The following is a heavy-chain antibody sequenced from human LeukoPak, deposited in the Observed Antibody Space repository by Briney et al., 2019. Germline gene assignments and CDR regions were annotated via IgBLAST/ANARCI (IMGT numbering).Heavy chain of an antibody. CDR1: GYTFTSYD. D-gene: IGHD1-26*01. Sequence: ASVKVSCKASGYTFTSYDINWVRQATGQGLEWMGWMNPNSGNTGYAQKFQGRVTMTRNTSISTAYMELSSLRSEDTAVYYCAMCGSYYEGCYFDYWGQGTLVTVSS. J-gene: IGHJ4*02. V-gene: IGHV1-8*01. CDR2: MNPNSGNT. CDR3: AMCGSYYEGCYFDY.